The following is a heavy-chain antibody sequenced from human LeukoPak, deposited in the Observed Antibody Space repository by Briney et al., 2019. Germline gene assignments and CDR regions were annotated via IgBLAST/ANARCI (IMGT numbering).Heavy chain of an antibody. J-gene: IGHJ5*02. Sequence: SETLSLTCTVSGGSISSDGSYWSWIRHHPVKGLEWIGFIYYSGSTYYNPSLESRLTISVDTSKNQFSLKLSSVTAADTAVYYCARESPGLYCSGGSCYSNWFDPWGQGTLVTVSS. CDR2: IYYSGST. D-gene: IGHD2-15*01. CDR3: ARESPGLYCSGGSCYSNWFDP. V-gene: IGHV4-31*03. CDR1: GGSISSDGSY.